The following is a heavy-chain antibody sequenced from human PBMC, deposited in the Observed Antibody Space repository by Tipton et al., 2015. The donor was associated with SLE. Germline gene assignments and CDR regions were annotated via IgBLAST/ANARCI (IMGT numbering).Heavy chain of an antibody. Sequence: SLRLSCAASGFTFSSSAMNWVRQAPGKGLEWVSAISGSGGSTYYADSVKGRFTISRDNSKNTLYLQMNSLRAEDTAVYYCARERVGATTWFDPWGQGTLVTVSS. CDR2: ISGSGGST. CDR1: GFTFSSSA. V-gene: IGHV3-23*01. D-gene: IGHD1-26*01. CDR3: ARERVGATTWFDP. J-gene: IGHJ5*02.